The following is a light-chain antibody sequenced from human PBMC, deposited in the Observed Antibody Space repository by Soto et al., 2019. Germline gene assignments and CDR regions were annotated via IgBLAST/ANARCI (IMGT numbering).Light chain of an antibody. CDR3: QQYDNLPLT. V-gene: IGKV1-33*01. CDR2: DAS. Sequence: DIQMTQSPSSLSASVGDRVTITCQASQDISNYLNWYQQKPGKARKLLIYDASNLETGVPSRFSGSGSGTDFTFTISSLQPEDIATYYCQQYDNLPLTVGGGTKVDIK. J-gene: IGKJ4*01. CDR1: QDISNY.